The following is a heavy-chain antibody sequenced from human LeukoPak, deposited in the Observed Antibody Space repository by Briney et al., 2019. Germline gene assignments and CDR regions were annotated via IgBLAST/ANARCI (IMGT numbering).Heavy chain of an antibody. D-gene: IGHD5/OR15-5a*01. CDR1: GFIFSDHA. CDR2: IGSDGTKK. Sequence: GGSLRLSCVASGFIFSDHAFHWVRQSPDKGLEWVALIGSDGTKKYYADSVQGRFTVSRENSKNTLFLQMNSVRADDTAVYFCARQMTSTRLFDSWGQGTLVTVSS. J-gene: IGHJ4*02. V-gene: IGHV3-30*04. CDR3: ARQMTSTRLFDS.